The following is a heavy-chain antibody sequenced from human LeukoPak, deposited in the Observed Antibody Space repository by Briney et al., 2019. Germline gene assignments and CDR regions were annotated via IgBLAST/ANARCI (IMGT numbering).Heavy chain of an antibody. CDR3: ANPGEMATIFFRREAFDI. CDR1: GFTFSSYV. D-gene: IGHD5-24*01. V-gene: IGHV3-30*02. J-gene: IGHJ3*02. CDR2: IRYDGSNK. Sequence: GGSLRLSCAASGFTFSSYVMHWVRQAPGKGLEWVAFIRYDGSNKYYADSVKGRFTISRDNSKNTLCLQMNSLRAEDTAVYYCANPGEMATIFFRREAFDIWGQGTMVTVSS.